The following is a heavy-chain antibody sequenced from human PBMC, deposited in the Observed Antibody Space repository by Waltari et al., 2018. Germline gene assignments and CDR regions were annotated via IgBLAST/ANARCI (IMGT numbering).Heavy chain of an antibody. D-gene: IGHD6-13*01. CDR1: GGSFSGYY. J-gene: IGHJ6*02. Sequence: QVQLQQWGAGLLKPSETLSLTCAVYGGSFSGYYWSWIRQPPGKGLEWIGEINHSGSTNYNPSLKRRVTISVDTSKNQFSLKLSSVTAADTAVYYCARILSIAAAGTPLYYYYYGMDVWGQGTTVTVSS. CDR2: INHSGST. V-gene: IGHV4-34*01. CDR3: ARILSIAAAGTPLYYYYYGMDV.